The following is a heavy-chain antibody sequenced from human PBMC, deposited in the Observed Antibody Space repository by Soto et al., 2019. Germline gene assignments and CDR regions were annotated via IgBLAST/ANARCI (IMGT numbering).Heavy chain of an antibody. CDR1: GGSISSYY. D-gene: IGHD6-25*01. CDR3: ARDSGSSARFDP. J-gene: IGHJ5*02. V-gene: IGHV4-59*01. Sequence: SETLSLTCTVSGGSISSYYWSWIRQPPGKGLEWIGYIYYSGSTNYNPSLKSRVTISVDTSKNQFSLKLSSVTAADTAVYYCARDSGSSARFDPWGQGTLVTVSS. CDR2: IYYSGST.